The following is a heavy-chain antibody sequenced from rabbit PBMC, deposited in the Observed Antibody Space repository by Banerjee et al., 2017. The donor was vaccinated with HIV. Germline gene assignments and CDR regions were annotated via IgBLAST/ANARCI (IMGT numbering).Heavy chain of an antibody. J-gene: IGHJ4*01. CDR3: ARGEVYYTYGYAGYAYGLYYFNL. V-gene: IGHV1S47*01. Sequence: QQQLEESGGGLVQPGGSLKLSCKASGFDFSSNAMCWVRQAPGKGLEWIACIYGGSSGNTYYASWVNGRFTISSHNAQNTLYLQLNSLTAADTATYFCARGEVYYTYGYAGYAYGLYYFNLWGPGTLVTVS. D-gene: IGHD6-1*01. CDR2: IYGGSSGNT. CDR1: GFDFSSNA.